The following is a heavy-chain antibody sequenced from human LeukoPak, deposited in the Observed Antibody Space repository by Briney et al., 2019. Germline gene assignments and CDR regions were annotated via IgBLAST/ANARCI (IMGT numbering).Heavy chain of an antibody. CDR1: GGSISSSSNF. V-gene: IGHV4-39*01. J-gene: IGHJ4*02. CDR3: ARLTPYSGSPLGDY. CDR2: ISYSGST. Sequence: SETLSLTCTVSGGSISSSSNFWGWIRQPPGKGLEWIGSISYSGSTYYNPSLKSRVTITVDTSKNQFSLKLSSVTAADTAVYYCARLTPYSGSPLGDYWGQGTLVTVSS. D-gene: IGHD1-26*01.